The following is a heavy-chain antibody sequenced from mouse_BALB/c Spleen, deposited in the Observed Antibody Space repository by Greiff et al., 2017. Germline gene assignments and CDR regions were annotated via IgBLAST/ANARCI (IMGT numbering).Heavy chain of an antibody. CDR2: IYPGDGDT. CDR1: GYAFSSSW. V-gene: IGHV1-82*01. CDR3: ARMGDGSSSYYAMDY. D-gene: IGHD1-1*01. J-gene: IGHJ4*01. Sequence: QVQLQQSGPELVKPGASVKISCKASGYAFSSSWMNWVKQRPGQGLEWIGRIYPGDGDTNYNGKFKGKATLTADKSSSTAYMQLSSLTSVDSAVYFCARMGDGSSSYYAMDYWGQGTSVTVSS.